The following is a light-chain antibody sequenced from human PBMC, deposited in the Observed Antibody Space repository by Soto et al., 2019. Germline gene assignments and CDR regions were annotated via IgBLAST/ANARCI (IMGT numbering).Light chain of an antibody. J-gene: IGKJ4*01. CDR2: GAS. CDR1: QSVSSN. V-gene: IGKV3-15*01. Sequence: EIVMTQSPATLSVSPGERATLSCRASQSVSSNLAWYQQKPGQAPRLLIYGASTRATGIPARFSGSGSGTDFNLTISSLQSEDFAVYYCKQYNNWPPLTFGGGTKVEIK. CDR3: KQYNNWPPLT.